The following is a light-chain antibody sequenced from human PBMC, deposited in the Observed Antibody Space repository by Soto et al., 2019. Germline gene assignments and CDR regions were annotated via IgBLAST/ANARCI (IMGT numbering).Light chain of an antibody. Sequence: QSVLTQPPSVSGAPGQRVTISCTGSSSNIGAGYDVHWYQQLPGTAPKLLISGNSNRPSGVPDRFSGSKSGTSASLAITGLQSEDEADYYWQAWDSSLSGYVFGTGTKLTVL. V-gene: IGLV1-40*01. CDR3: QAWDSSLSGYV. CDR2: GNS. J-gene: IGLJ1*01. CDR1: SSNIGAGYD.